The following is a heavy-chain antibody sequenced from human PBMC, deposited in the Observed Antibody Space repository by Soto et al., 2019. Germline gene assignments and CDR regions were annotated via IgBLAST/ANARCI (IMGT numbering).Heavy chain of an antibody. CDR2: IIPIFGTA. V-gene: IGHV1-69*12. CDR1: GGTFSSYA. Sequence: QVQLVQSGAEVKKPGSSVKVSCKASGGTFSSYAISWVRQAPGQGLEWMGGIIPIFGTANYAQKFQGRVTITADESTSTAYMELSSLRSEDTAVYYCARAEEYGGNADYYYGMDVWGQGTTVTVSS. J-gene: IGHJ6*02. D-gene: IGHD2-15*01. CDR3: ARAEEYGGNADYYYGMDV.